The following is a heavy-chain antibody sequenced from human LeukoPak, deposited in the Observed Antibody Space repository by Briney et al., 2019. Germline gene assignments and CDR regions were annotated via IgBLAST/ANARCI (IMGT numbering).Heavy chain of an antibody. D-gene: IGHD6-19*01. V-gene: IGHV1-69*10. CDR3: ASVPKGYSSGWYFDY. CDR1: VGTFTRYA. CDR2: IITILGIA. Sequence: VKVSCKAFVGTFTRYAISWVRQAPGQGVEWMGRIITILGIANYAQKFQGRVTITADKPTSTAYMELSSLRSEDTAVYYCASVPKGYSSGWYFDYWGQGTLVTVSS. J-gene: IGHJ4*02.